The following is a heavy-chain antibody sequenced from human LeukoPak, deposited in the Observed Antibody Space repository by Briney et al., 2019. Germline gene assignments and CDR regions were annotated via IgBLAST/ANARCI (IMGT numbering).Heavy chain of an antibody. Sequence: GGSLRLSCAASGFTFSSYAMSWVRQAPGKGLEWVSAISSGGSTYYADSVKGRFTISRDNSKNILYMQMNNLGAEDTAVYYCANDGFSGLGYCGTSRCSIDSWGQGTLVTVSS. CDR3: ANDGFSGLGYCGTSRCSIDS. J-gene: IGHJ4*02. V-gene: IGHV3-23*01. D-gene: IGHD2-2*01. CDR1: GFTFSSYA. CDR2: ISSGGST.